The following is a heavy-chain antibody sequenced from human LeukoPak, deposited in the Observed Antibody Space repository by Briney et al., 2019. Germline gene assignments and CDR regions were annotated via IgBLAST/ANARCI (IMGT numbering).Heavy chain of an antibody. CDR1: GYTFTDHY. V-gene: IGHV1-2*02. CDR2: INPNSGGA. J-gene: IGHJ4*02. Sequence: ASVKVSYKPSGYTFTDHYLHWVRQAPGQVPEWMGWINPNSGGASYAQKFQDRVTMTRDTSISTAYMELSRLQSDDTAIYYCARARSSWYFDYWGQGTLVTVSS. CDR3: ARARSSWYFDY. D-gene: IGHD6-13*01.